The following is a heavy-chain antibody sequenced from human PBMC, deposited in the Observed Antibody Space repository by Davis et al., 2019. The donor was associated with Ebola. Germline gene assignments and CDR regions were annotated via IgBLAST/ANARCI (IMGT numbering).Heavy chain of an antibody. CDR2: ISSSSSYI. J-gene: IGHJ4*02. Sequence: GGSLRLSCAASGFTFSSYSMNWVRQAPGKGLEWVSSISSSSSYIYYADSVKGRFTISRDNAKNSLYLQMNSLRAEDTAVYYCARDNYDYIWGRYRYYGDDWGQGTLVTVSA. CDR3: ARDNYDYIWGRYRYYGDD. CDR1: GFTFSSYS. D-gene: IGHD3-16*02. V-gene: IGHV3-21*01.